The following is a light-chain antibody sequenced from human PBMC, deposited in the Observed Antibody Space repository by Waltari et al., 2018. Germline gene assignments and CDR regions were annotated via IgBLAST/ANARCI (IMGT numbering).Light chain of an antibody. V-gene: IGKV4-1*01. Sequence: DIVMTQSPDSLTVSLGERAPIHRRSNQNIFHSSKNKDLLAWYQHKPGQPPRLLISWASVREPGVSDRFTGSGSGTDFTLNIASLQAEDVAIYYCQQYSSAVSFGGGTKV. J-gene: IGKJ4*01. CDR3: QQYSSAVS. CDR1: QNIFHSSKNKDL. CDR2: WAS.